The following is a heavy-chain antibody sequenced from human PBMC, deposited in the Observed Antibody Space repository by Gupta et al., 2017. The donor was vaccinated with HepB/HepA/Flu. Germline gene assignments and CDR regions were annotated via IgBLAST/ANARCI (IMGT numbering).Heavy chain of an antibody. CDR3: ARYRFSSGMFSDS. D-gene: IGHD3-22*01. CDR2: IYGGGNT. Sequence: VQLVESGGGLVQPGGSLRLSCAASGFPGRMTYMTCVRQAPGQGLEWVSVIYGGGNTYYADSVRGRFTISRDTSKDTVYLQLSSLRVEDTAVYYCARYRFSSGMFSDSWGQGTVVTVSS. J-gene: IGHJ4*02. CDR1: GFPGRMTY. V-gene: IGHV3-66*01.